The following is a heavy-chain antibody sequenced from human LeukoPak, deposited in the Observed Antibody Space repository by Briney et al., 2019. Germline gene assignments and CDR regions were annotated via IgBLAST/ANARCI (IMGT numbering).Heavy chain of an antibody. Sequence: PSETLSLTCTVSGGSISSSSYYWGWIRQPPGKGLEWIGSIYYSGSTYYNPSLKSRVTISVDTSKNQFSLKLSSVTAADTAVYYCARDGLVGATPDYWGQGTLVTVSS. V-gene: IGHV4-39*07. CDR2: IYYSGST. J-gene: IGHJ4*02. CDR1: GGSISSSSYY. CDR3: ARDGLVGATPDY. D-gene: IGHD1-26*01.